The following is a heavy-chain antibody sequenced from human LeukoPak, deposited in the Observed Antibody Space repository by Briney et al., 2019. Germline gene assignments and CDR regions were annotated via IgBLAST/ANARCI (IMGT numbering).Heavy chain of an antibody. CDR1: GFTFSSYS. Sequence: GGSLRLSCAASGFTFSSYSMNWVRQAPGKGLEWVSSISSSSSYIYYADSVKGRFTISRDNAKNSLYLQMNSLRAEDTAVYYCARGTGSSGYFDYWGQGTLVTVSS. CDR3: ARGTGSSGYFDY. CDR2: ISSSSSYI. D-gene: IGHD3-22*01. V-gene: IGHV3-21*01. J-gene: IGHJ4*02.